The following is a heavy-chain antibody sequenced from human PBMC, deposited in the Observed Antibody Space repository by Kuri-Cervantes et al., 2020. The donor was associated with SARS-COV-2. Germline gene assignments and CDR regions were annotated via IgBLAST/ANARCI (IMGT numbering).Heavy chain of an antibody. Sequence: LRLSCAVSGGSISSGGYSWSWIRQPPGKGLEWIGYIYYSGSTYYNPSLKSRVTISVDTSKNQFSLKLSSVTAADTAVYYCAREVVYYYYMDVWGKGTTVTVSS. CDR1: GGSISSGGYS. CDR3: AREVVYYYYMDV. V-gene: IGHV4-30-4*07. D-gene: IGHD2-2*01. CDR2: IYYSGST. J-gene: IGHJ6*03.